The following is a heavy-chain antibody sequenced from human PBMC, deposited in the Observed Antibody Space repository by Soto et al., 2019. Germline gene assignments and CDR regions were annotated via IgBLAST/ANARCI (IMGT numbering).Heavy chain of an antibody. D-gene: IGHD1-1*01. CDR3: AKAGGNRNWYFDY. J-gene: IGHJ4*02. CDR1: GFTFSSSA. CDR2: IAYDGSNK. Sequence: QVQLVESGGGVVQPGRSLRLSCAASGFTFSSSAMHWVRQAPGKRLEWVAVIAYDGSNKYYADSVKGRFTISRDNSKNTMSLQMNSLRAEDTAVYYCAKAGGNRNWYFDYWGQGTLVTVSS. V-gene: IGHV3-30*18.